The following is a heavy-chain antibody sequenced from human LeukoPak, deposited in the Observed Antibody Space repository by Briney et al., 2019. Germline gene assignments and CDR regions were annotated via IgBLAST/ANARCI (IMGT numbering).Heavy chain of an antibody. V-gene: IGHV1-18*01. J-gene: IGHJ6*02. Sequence: ASVKVSCKASGYTFTSYGISWVRQAPGQGLEWMGWISAYNGNTNYAQKLQGRVTMTTDTSTSTAYMELRSLRSDDTAVYYCARQSVVVPAAISYYYGMDVWGQGTTVTVSS. D-gene: IGHD2-2*01. CDR1: GYTFTSYG. CDR3: ARQSVVVPAAISYYYGMDV. CDR2: ISAYNGNT.